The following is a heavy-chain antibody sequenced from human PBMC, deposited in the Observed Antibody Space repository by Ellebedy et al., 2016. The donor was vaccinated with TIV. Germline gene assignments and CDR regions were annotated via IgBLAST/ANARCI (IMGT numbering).Heavy chain of an antibody. D-gene: IGHD1-1*01. CDR1: GLTFSSHS. CDR2: ISSSSTYI. Sequence: GGSLRLXXAASGLTFSSHSMHWVRQAPGKGLEWVSSISSSSTYIHYADSVKGRFTISRDNAKNSLYLQMNTVRAEDTAMYYCARDHGYHYDYWGQGTPVTVSS. J-gene: IGHJ4*02. CDR3: ARDHGYHYDY. V-gene: IGHV3-21*01.